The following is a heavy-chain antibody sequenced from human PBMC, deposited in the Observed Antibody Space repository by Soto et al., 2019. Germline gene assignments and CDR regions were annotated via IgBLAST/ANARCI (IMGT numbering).Heavy chain of an antibody. Sequence: ASVKVSCKASGYSFTDYHIHWVRQAPGQGLEWLGRINPKSGGTSTAQKFQGWVTMTTDASISTASMELTRLTSDDTAIYYCARGDSTDCSNGVCSFFYNHDMDVWGQGTTVTVSS. V-gene: IGHV1-2*04. CDR2: INPKSGGT. D-gene: IGHD2-8*01. CDR1: GYSFTDYH. J-gene: IGHJ6*02. CDR3: ARGDSTDCSNGVCSFFYNHDMDV.